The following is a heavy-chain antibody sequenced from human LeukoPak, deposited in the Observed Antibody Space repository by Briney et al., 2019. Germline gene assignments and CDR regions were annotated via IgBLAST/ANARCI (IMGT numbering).Heavy chain of an antibody. CDR1: GFTFSSYW. CDR2: MNKDGGEK. CDR3: VKDSPPRYSGSPPAY. D-gene: IGHD1-26*01. J-gene: IGHJ4*02. V-gene: IGHV3-7*03. Sequence: GGSLRLSCAASGFTFSSYWMSWVRQAPGKGLEWVAHMNKDGGEKYYVDSVKGRFTISRDNAKNSLYQQMNSLRADDTAVYYCVKDSPPRYSGSPPAYWGQGTLVTVSS.